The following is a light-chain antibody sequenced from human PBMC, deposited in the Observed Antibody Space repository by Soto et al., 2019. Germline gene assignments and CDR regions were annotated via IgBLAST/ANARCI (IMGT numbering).Light chain of an antibody. J-gene: IGLJ1*01. CDR3: SSYAGSRYV. Sequence: QSALTQPRSVSGSPGQSVTISCTGTSSDVGGYNYVSWYQQHPGKAPKLMIYDVSKRPSGVPDRFSGSKSGNTASLTVSGLQAEDEADYYCSSYAGSRYVFGTGTKLTVL. CDR1: SSDVGGYNY. V-gene: IGLV2-11*01. CDR2: DVS.